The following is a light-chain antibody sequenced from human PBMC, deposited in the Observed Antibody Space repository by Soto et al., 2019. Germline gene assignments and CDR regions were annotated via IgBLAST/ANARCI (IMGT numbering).Light chain of an antibody. CDR2: EVS. V-gene: IGLV2-8*01. CDR3: NSYAGSNNYVL. CDR1: KSDIGVYDF. J-gene: IGLJ2*01. Sequence: QSVLTQPPSASGSPGQSVTISCTGTKSDIGVYDFVSWYQQHPGKAPKLMIYEVSKRPSGVPDRFSGSKSGNTASLTVSGLQAEDEADYYCNSYAGSNNYVLFGGGTKLTVL.